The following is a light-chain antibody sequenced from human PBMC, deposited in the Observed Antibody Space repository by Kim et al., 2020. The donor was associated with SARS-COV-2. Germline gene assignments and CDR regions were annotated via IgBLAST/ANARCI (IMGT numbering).Light chain of an antibody. CDR2: DAS. V-gene: IGKV1-5*01. CDR3: HQYSSFLYT. J-gene: IGKJ2*01. CDR1: QSISTS. Sequence: GDRVTISCRASQSISTSLAWYQQKPGKAPKLVIYDASSLKSGVPSRFSGGASGTEFTLTISSVQPDDFATYYCHQYSSFLYTFGQGTKL.